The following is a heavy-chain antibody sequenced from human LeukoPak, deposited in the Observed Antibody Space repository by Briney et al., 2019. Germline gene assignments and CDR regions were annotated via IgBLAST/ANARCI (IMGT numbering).Heavy chain of an antibody. CDR1: GFTFSNAW. D-gene: IGHD3-22*01. Sequence: GGTLRLSCGASGFTFSNAWLSWVRQAPGKGSEGVGRIKCQTDDGITDYAAPVKGRFTISRDDSKNTLYLQMNSLKTEDTAVYYCTTFSIVLVKTAPWSQGTLITVSS. CDR3: TTFSIVLVKTAP. V-gene: IGHV3-15*01. CDR2: IKCQTDDGIT. J-gene: IGHJ5*02.